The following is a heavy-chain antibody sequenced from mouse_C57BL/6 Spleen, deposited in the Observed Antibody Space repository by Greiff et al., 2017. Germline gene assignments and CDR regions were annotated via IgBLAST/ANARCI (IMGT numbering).Heavy chain of an antibody. V-gene: IGHV1-82*01. CDR3: ARSLYYDYDGGAMDY. Sequence: QVQLKQSGPELVKPGASVKISCKASGYAFSSSWMNWVKQRPGKGLEWIGRIYPGDGDTNYNGKFKGKATLTADKSSSTAYMQLSSLTSEDSAVYFCARSLYYDYDGGAMDYWGQGTSVTVSS. CDR2: IYPGDGDT. J-gene: IGHJ4*01. D-gene: IGHD2-4*01. CDR1: GYAFSSSW.